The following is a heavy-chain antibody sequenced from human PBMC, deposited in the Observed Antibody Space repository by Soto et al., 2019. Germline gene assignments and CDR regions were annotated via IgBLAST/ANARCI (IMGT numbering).Heavy chain of an antibody. CDR3: AREAKGELPRAYYYYYMDV. D-gene: IGHD3-10*01. CDR1: GGSISSYY. V-gene: IGHV4-59*01. J-gene: IGHJ6*03. CDR2: IYYSGST. Sequence: SETLSLTCTVSGGSISSYYWSWIRQPPGKGLEWIGYIYYSGSTNYNPSLKSRVTISVDTSKNHFPLKLSSVTAADTAVYYCAREAKGELPRAYYYYYMDVWGKGTTVTVSS.